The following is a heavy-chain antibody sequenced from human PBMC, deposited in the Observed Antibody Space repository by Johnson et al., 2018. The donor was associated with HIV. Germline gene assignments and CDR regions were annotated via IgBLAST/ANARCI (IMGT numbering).Heavy chain of an antibody. J-gene: IGHJ3*02. Sequence: QVQLVESGGGVVQPGRSLRLSCAASGFTFSSYAMHWVRQAPGKGLEWVAVISYDGSNKYYADSVKGRFTISRDNSKNTLYLQMNSLRAEDTAVYYCTTVSPSAITMVRGVIITPHAFDIWGQGTTVTVSS. CDR3: TTVSPSAITMVRGVIITPHAFDI. D-gene: IGHD3-10*01. CDR1: GFTFSSYA. V-gene: IGHV3-30-3*01. CDR2: ISYDGSNK.